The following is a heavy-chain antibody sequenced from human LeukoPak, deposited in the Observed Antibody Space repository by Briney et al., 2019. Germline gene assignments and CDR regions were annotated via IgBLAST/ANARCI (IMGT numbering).Heavy chain of an antibody. V-gene: IGHV3-23*01. CDR1: GFTFSTYG. Sequence: GGSLRLSCAASGFTFSTYGLHWIRQAPGKGLEWVSAISDSGGSTYYADSVKGRFTISRDNSKNTLYLQMNSLRAEDTAVYYCTKGGLPAAGLYYFDFRGQGTLVTVSS. D-gene: IGHD6-13*01. CDR2: ISDSGGST. J-gene: IGHJ4*02. CDR3: TKGGLPAAGLYYFDF.